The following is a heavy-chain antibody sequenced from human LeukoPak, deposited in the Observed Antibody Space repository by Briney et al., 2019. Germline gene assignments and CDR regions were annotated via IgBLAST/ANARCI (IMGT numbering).Heavy chain of an antibody. Sequence: SETLSLTCTVSGGSIRGYYWSWIRQPPGKGLEWSGYIYYSGYTNYNPSLKSRVTISVDTSKKQFSLKLSSVTAADTAVYYCARVLSSGWTGFDYWGQGTLVTVSS. J-gene: IGHJ4*02. CDR1: GGSIRGYY. V-gene: IGHV4-59*01. CDR3: ARVLSSGWTGFDY. D-gene: IGHD6-19*01. CDR2: IYYSGYT.